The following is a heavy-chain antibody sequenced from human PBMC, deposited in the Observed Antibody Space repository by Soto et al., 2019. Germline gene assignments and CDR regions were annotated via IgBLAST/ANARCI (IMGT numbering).Heavy chain of an antibody. J-gene: IGHJ4*02. CDR3: ARLGNTDTGDIVAEYYFDY. D-gene: IGHD5-12*01. V-gene: IGHV1-8*01. CDR2: MNPNSGNT. Sequence: ASVKVSCKASGYTFTSYDINWVRQATGQGLEWMGWMNPNSGNTGYAQKFQGRVTMTRNTSISTAYMELSSLRSEDTAVYYCARLGNTDTGDIVAEYYFDYWGQGTLVTVSS. CDR1: GYTFTSYD.